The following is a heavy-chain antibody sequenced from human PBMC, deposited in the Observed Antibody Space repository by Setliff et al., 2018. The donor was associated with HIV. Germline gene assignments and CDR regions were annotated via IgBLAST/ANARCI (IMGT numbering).Heavy chain of an antibody. CDR3: ARDHHSGRGSNFPWYSDL. D-gene: IGHD1-26*01. CDR1: GYTFSNYG. Sequence: ASVKVSCKATGYTFSNYGITWVRQAPGQGLAWMGWITSYNGNTNYAKKFKGRVTMTTDTSTSIAYMERKSLRSEDTAVYYCARDHHSGRGSNFPWYSDLWGRGTLVTVSS. CDR2: ITSYNGNT. J-gene: IGHJ2*01. V-gene: IGHV1-18*01.